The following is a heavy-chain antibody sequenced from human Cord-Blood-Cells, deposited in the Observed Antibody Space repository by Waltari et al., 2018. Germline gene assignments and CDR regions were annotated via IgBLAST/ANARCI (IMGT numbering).Heavy chain of an antibody. V-gene: IGHV5-51*01. D-gene: IGHD2-2*02. Sequence: GDSDTRYSPSFQGQVTISADKSISTAYLQWSSLKASDTAMYYCAINIVVVPAAIYFDYWGQGTLVTVSS. CDR2: GDSDT. J-gene: IGHJ4*02. CDR3: AINIVVVPAAIYFDY.